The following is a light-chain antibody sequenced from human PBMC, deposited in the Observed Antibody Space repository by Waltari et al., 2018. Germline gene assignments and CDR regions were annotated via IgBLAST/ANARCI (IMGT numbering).Light chain of an antibody. J-gene: IGLJ3*02. V-gene: IGLV1-51*01. CDR1: SSNIRNNH. CDR2: ANV. CDR3: GTWDSGLRAVV. Sequence: QSVLTQPPLVSAAPGQKVTISCSGYSSNIRNNHVSWYQQLPGTAPKLLIYANVERPSGIPARFSGSKSGTSATLDITGLQTGDEADYFCGTWDSGLRAVVFGGGTKLTVL.